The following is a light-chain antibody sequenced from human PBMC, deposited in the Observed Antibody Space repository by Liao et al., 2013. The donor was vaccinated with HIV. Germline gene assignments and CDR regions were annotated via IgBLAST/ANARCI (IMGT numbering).Light chain of an antibody. Sequence: SYVLTQPPSVSVGPGKTATVTCGGDNIGSKSVHWYQQKPGQAPVLVMYDNSDRPSGIPERFSGSNSGDTATLTISRVEAGDEADYYCQAWDSSTVVFGGGTEADRP. CDR1: NIGSKS. CDR3: QAWDSSTVV. V-gene: IGLV3-21*01. CDR2: DNS. J-gene: IGLJ2*01.